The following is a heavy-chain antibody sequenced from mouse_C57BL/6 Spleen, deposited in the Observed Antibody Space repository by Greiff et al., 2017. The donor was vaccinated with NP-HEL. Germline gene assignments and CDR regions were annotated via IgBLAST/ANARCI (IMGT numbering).Heavy chain of an antibody. CDR3: AKGLRGNPWYFDV. Sequence: QVQLQQPGAELVKPGASVKMSCKASGYTFTSYWITWVKQRPGQGLEWIGDIYPGSGSTNYNEKFKSKTTLTVDTSSSTAYMQLSSLTSEDSAVYYCAKGLRGNPWYFDVWGTGTTVTVSS. CDR1: GYTFTSYW. V-gene: IGHV1-55*01. D-gene: IGHD2-1*01. CDR2: IYPGSGST. J-gene: IGHJ1*03.